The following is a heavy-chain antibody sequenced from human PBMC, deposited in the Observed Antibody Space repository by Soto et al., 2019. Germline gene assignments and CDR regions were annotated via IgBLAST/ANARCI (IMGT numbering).Heavy chain of an antibody. CDR2: ISGSGGST. CDR1: GFTFSSYG. Sequence: GGSLRLSCAASGFTFSSYGMSWVRKAPGKGLEWVSGISGSGGSTYYADSVKGRFTISRDNSKNTLYLQMNSLRAEDTAVYYCAKDSTGLRVTIFGVVGGMDVWGQGTTVTVSS. D-gene: IGHD3-3*01. V-gene: IGHV3-23*01. J-gene: IGHJ6*02. CDR3: AKDSTGLRVTIFGVVGGMDV.